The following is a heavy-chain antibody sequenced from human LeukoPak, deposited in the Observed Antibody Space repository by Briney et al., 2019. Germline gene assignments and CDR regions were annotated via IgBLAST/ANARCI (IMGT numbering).Heavy chain of an antibody. CDR3: ARGISGSYYYYYGMDV. J-gene: IGHJ6*02. CDR2: ISSSGSTI. D-gene: IGHD1-26*01. CDR1: GFTFSSYE. V-gene: IGHV3-48*03. Sequence: GGSLGLSCAASGFTFSSYEMNWVHQAPGKGLEWVSYISSSGSTIYYADSVKGRFTISRDNAKNSLYLQMNSLRAEDTAVYYCARGISGSYYYYYGMDVWGQGTTVTVSS.